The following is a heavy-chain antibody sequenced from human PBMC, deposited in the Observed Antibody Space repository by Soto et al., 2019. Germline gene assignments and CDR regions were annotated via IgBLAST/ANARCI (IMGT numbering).Heavy chain of an antibody. Sequence: QITLKQSGPTLVKPTQTLTLTCTFSGFSLSTSGVGEGWIRQPPGKAQEWLALMYWNDDKPYSPSLKSRLTITKDTTKNQLVRTMTNMDPVDTATDECAHNLTNSFDHWGQGTLVTVSS. CDR2: MYWNDDK. CDR1: GFSLSTSGVG. J-gene: IGHJ4*02. V-gene: IGHV2-5*01. CDR3: AHNLTNSFDH.